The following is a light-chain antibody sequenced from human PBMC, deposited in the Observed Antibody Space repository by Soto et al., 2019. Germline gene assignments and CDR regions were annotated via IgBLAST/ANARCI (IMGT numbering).Light chain of an antibody. CDR1: TVTLTSGHF. V-gene: IGLV7-46*01. Sequence: QAVVTQEPSLTVSPGGTVTLTCGSSTVTLTSGHFPYWFQQKPGQAPRALIFDTSNKHSWTPARFSGSLLGGKAALTLSGAQPEDEAHYYCLLYYSGARVFGGGTKVTVL. J-gene: IGLJ2*01. CDR3: LLYYSGARV. CDR2: DTS.